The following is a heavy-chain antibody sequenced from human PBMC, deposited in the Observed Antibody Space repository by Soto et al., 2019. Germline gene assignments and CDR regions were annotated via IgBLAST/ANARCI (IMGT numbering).Heavy chain of an antibody. CDR1: GFAFNNYV. CDR2: IPYDGSDQ. D-gene: IGHD2-21*01. CDR3: ATQRSVGWWLVVDV. Sequence: QMQLVESGGGVVQPGRSLRLSCAASGFAFNNYVMHWVRQAPGKGLEWVAVIPYDGSDQYYADSVKGRFTISRDNSKNTLYLQMNSLRAEDTAVYYCATQRSVGWWLVVDVGGLGTTVTVSS. V-gene: IGHV3-30*03. J-gene: IGHJ6*02.